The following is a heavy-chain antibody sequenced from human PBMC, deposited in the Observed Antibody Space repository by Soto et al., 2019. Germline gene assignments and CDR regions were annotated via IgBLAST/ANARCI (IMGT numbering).Heavy chain of an antibody. J-gene: IGHJ6*02. CDR3: ARDRCSGSSCFGMDV. CDR2: ISYDGSSK. D-gene: IGHD2-15*01. V-gene: IGHV3-30-3*01. CDR1: GFTFSRYP. Sequence: QPGGSLRLSCEASGFTFSRYPLHRVRQAPGKGLEWVTVISYDGSSKYFADSVKGRFTISRDNSKSALYLQMNSLRVEDTAVYYCARDRCSGSSCFGMDVWGQGNTVTVSS.